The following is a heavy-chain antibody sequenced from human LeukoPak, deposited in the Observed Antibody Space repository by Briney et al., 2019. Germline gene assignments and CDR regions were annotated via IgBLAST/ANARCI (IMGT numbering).Heavy chain of an antibody. V-gene: IGHV3-30*04. CDR2: ISVDGSNK. CDR1: GFSFSSYA. J-gene: IGHJ4*02. D-gene: IGHD3-10*01. CDR3: ARDPHYYGSGNYYTFDY. Sequence: GGSLRLSCAASGFSFSSYAMHWVRQAPGKGLEGVAVISVDGSNKYYGDSVKGRFTISRDNSKNTLDLQMNSLRAEDTAVYYCARDPHYYGSGNYYTFDYWGQGTLVTVSS.